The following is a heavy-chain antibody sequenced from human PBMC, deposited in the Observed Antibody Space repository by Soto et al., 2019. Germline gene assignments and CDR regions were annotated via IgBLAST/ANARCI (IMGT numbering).Heavy chain of an antibody. J-gene: IGHJ6*02. D-gene: IGHD1-26*01. CDR3: ARVSGSYYYGMDV. CDR1: GGSFSGYY. V-gene: IGHV4-34*01. CDR2: INHSGST. Sequence: ETLSLTCAVYGGSFSGYYWTWIRQPPGTGLEWIGEINHSGSTNYNPSLKSRVTISVDKSKNQFSLKLSSVTAADTAVYYCARVSGSYYYGMDVWGQGTTVTVSS.